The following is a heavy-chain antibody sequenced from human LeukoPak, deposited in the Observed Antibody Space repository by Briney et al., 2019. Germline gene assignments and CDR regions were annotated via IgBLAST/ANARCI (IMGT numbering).Heavy chain of an antibody. CDR1: GGSIGSSSYY. D-gene: IGHD5-12*01. J-gene: IGHJ4*02. CDR2: IYYSGST. V-gene: IGHV4-39*01. CDR3: ARQVDKDFDY. Sequence: PSETLSLTCTVSGGSIGSSSYYWGWIRQPPGKGLEWIGSIYYSGSTYYNPSLKSRVTISVDTSKNQFSLKLSSVTAADTAVYYCARQVDKDFDYWGQGTLVTVSS.